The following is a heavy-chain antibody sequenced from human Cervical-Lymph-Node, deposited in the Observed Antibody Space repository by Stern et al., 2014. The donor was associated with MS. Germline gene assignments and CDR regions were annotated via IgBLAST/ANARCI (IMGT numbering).Heavy chain of an antibody. V-gene: IGHV4-59*01. CDR1: GGSISTYY. D-gene: IGHD2-15*01. CDR2: ISYSGST. J-gene: IGHJ3*02. Sequence: VQLVESGPGLVKPSESLSLTCSFSGGSISTYYWSWIRQPTGKGLDWIGYISYSGSTNYNPSLKSRVTISVDTSKNQFSLKLTSVTAADTAMYYCARQGSGGRAFDIWGQGTMVTVSS. CDR3: ARQGSGGRAFDI.